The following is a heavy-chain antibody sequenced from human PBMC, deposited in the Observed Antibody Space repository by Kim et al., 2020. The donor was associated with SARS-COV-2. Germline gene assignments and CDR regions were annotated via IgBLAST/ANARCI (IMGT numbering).Heavy chain of an antibody. J-gene: IGHJ2*01. Sequence: GGSLRLSCAASGFTFSNYAVSWVRQAPGKGLEWVSVIIGSGGSTYYADSVKGRFTISRDNSKNTLYLQMNSLRAEDTAVYYCAKVQGNWYFDLWGRGTLVTVSS. CDR3: AKVQGNWYFDL. CDR1: GFTFSNYA. V-gene: IGHV3-23*01. CDR2: IIGSGGST.